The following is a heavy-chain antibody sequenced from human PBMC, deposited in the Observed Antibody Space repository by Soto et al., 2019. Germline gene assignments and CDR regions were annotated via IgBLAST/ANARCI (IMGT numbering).Heavy chain of an antibody. J-gene: IGHJ5*02. Sequence: SETLSLTCTVSAGSITTSYWSWIRQPLGKALEWIGYISYRGSTNYNPSLKSRLTISIDTSKSQISLELTSMTTADTAVYYCASSGIVGREVNTWFDPWGQGTLVTVSS. CDR2: ISYRGST. D-gene: IGHD3-22*01. CDR3: ASSGIVGREVNTWFDP. CDR1: AGSITTSY. V-gene: IGHV4-59*01.